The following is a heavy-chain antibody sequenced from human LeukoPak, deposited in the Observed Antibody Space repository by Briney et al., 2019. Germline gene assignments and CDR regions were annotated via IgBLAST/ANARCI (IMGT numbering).Heavy chain of an antibody. CDR3: ARGDYYDSDFDY. J-gene: IGHJ4*02. Sequence: SETLSLICTVSGGSISSYYWSWIRQPPGKGQEWIGYIYYSGSTNYNPSLKSRVTISVDTSKNQFSLKLSSVTAADAAVYYCARGDYYDSDFDYWGQGTLVTVSS. V-gene: IGHV4-59*01. D-gene: IGHD3-22*01. CDR1: GGSISSYY. CDR2: IYYSGST.